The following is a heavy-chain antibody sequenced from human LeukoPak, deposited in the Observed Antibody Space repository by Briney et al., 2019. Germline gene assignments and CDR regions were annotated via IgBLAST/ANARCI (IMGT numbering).Heavy chain of an antibody. J-gene: IGHJ4*02. V-gene: IGHV3-30*04. CDR2: ISYDGSNK. Sequence: PGRSLRLSCAASGFTFSSYAMHWVRQAPGKGLEWVAVISYDGSNKYYADSVKGRFTISRDNSKNTLYLQMNSLRAEDTAVYYCARDADVVVYWGQGTLVTVSS. CDR3: ARDADVVVY. CDR1: GFTFSSYA. D-gene: IGHD2-2*01.